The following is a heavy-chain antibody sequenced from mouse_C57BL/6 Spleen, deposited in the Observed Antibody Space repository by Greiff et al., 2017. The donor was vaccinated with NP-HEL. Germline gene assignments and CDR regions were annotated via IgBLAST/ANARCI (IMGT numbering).Heavy chain of an antibody. D-gene: IGHD1-1*01. J-gene: IGHJ1*03. Sequence: QVQLKQSGAELVRPGASVKLSCKASGYTFTDYYINWVKQRPGQGLEWIARIYPGSGNTYYNEKFKGKATLTAEKSSSTANMQLSSLTSDDSAVYFCARSPALVLLRGYYWYFDVWGTGTTVTVSS. V-gene: IGHV1-76*01. CDR2: IYPGSGNT. CDR1: GYTFTDYY. CDR3: ARSPALVLLRGYYWYFDV.